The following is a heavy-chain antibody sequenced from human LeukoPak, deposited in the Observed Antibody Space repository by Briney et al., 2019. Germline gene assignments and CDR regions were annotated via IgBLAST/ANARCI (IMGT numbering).Heavy chain of an antibody. D-gene: IGHD1-26*01. Sequence: SETLSLTCTVSGGSISSYYWSWIRQPAGKGLEWIGRYTSGSTNYNPSLKSRVTMSVDTSKNQLSLKLRSVTAADTAVYYCARQEVGATGEILFDYWGQGTLVTVSS. CDR2: YTSGST. CDR3: ARQEVGATGEILFDY. CDR1: GGSISSYY. V-gene: IGHV4-4*07. J-gene: IGHJ4*02.